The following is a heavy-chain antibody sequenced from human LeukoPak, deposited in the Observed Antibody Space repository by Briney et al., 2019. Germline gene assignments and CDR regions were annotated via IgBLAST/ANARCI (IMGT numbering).Heavy chain of an antibody. CDR1: GFTFSSYG. CDR3: AKAWGSGYYYAHLDY. Sequence: GGSLRLSCAASGFTFSSYGMSWVRQAPGKGLEWVSAISGSGGSTYYADSVKGRFTISRDNSKNTLYLQMNSLRAEDTAVYYCAKAWGSGYYYAHLDYWGQGTLVTVSS. J-gene: IGHJ4*02. V-gene: IGHV3-23*01. CDR2: ISGSGGST. D-gene: IGHD3-22*01.